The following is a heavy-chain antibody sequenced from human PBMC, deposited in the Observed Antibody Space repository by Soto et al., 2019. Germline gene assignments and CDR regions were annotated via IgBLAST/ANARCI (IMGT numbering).Heavy chain of an antibody. J-gene: IGHJ4*02. V-gene: IGHV1-8*01. CDR1: GYTSTSYD. CDR2: MNPNSGNT. CDR3: ARNVMGGYDFFSDY. D-gene: IGHD5-12*01. Sequence: ASVKVSCKASGYTSTSYDINWVRQATGQGLEWMGWMNPNSGNTGYAQKFQGRVTMTRNTSISTAYMELSSLRSEDTAVYYCARNVMGGYDFFSDYWGQGTLVTVSS.